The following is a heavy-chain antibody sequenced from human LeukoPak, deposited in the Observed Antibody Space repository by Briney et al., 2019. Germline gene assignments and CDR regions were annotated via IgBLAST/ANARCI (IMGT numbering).Heavy chain of an antibody. Sequence: SVKVSCKASGGTFSSYAISWVRQAPGQGLEWMGGIIPIFGTANYAQKFQGRVTMTKDTSISTAYMELSSLKSEDTAVYFCATSLIGGTYRWHDAFDIWGQGTMVTVSS. D-gene: IGHD4-23*01. CDR3: ATSLIGGTYRWHDAFDI. CDR2: IIPIFGTA. CDR1: GGTFSSYA. V-gene: IGHV1-69*05. J-gene: IGHJ3*02.